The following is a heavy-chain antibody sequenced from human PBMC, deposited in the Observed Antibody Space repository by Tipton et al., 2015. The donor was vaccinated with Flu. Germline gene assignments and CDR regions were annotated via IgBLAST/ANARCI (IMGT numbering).Heavy chain of an antibody. CDR2: INDSGST. D-gene: IGHD6-19*01. J-gene: IGHJ6*02. CDR3: ASREWVANQYYYYGVDV. CDR1: GGSFSGHS. V-gene: IGHV4-34*01. Sequence: GLVKPSETLSLTCAVYGGSFSGHSWTWIRQPPGKRLEWIGEINDSGSTHYNPSLTSRVTISVDTSKNQFFLRLTSVTAADTAVYYCASREWVANQYYYYGVDVWGQGTTVNVSS.